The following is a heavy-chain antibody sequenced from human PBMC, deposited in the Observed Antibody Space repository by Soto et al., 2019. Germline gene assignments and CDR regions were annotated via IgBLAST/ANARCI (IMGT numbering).Heavy chain of an antibody. V-gene: IGHV1-2*04. CDR1: GYSFTDYH. CDR3: ARGDSTDCSNGVCSFFYNHGMYV. CDR2: INPKSGGT. D-gene: IGHD2-8*01. J-gene: IGHJ6*02. Sequence: ASVKVSCKASGYSFTDYHIHWVRQAPGQGLEWLGRINPKSGGTSTAQKFQGWVTMTTDTSISTASMELTRLTSDDTAIYYCARGDSTDCSNGVCSFFYNHGMYVWGQGTTVTVSS.